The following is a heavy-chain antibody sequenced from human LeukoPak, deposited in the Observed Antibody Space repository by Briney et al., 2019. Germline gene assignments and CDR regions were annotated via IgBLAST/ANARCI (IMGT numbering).Heavy chain of an antibody. CDR2: ISGSGSPI. CDR3: ARDLNWSFDY. Sequence: GGSLRLSCAASGFTFRSYSMNWVRQAPGKGLEWLSYISGSGSPIDYADSVKGRFTISRDNDKSSLYLQMNSLRAEDTAVYYCARDLNWSFDYWGQGVLVTVSS. D-gene: IGHD3-3*01. V-gene: IGHV3-48*01. J-gene: IGHJ4*02. CDR1: GFTFRSYS.